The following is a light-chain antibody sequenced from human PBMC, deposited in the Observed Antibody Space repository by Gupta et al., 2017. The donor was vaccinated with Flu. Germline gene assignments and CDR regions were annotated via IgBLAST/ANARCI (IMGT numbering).Light chain of an antibody. J-gene: IGLJ3*02. CDR3: STWDSSLEAWV. Sequence: QSVLTQPPSASGTPGQSIAISCSGSTSNIGDHHVYWYQQFPGTAPKLLIYMNDRRPSGVPDRFSGSNSGTSMSLAITGLRSEDEADYYCSTWDSSLEAWVFGGGTKLTVL. CDR1: TSNIGDHH. V-gene: IGLV1-47*01. CDR2: MND.